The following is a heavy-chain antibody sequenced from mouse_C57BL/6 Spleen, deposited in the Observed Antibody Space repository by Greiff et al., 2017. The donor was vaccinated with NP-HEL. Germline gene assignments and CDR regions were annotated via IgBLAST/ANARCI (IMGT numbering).Heavy chain of an antibody. Sequence: EVKLMESGGGLVKPGGSLKLSCAASGFTFSDYGMHWVRQAPEKGLEWVAYISSGSSTIYYADTVKGRFTISRDNAKNTLFLQMTSLRSVDTAMYYCARSYYCGSSYGYFDVWGTGTTVTVSS. J-gene: IGHJ1*03. V-gene: IGHV5-17*01. CDR3: ARSYYCGSSYGYFDV. CDR1: GFTFSDYG. CDR2: ISSGSSTI. D-gene: IGHD1-1*01.